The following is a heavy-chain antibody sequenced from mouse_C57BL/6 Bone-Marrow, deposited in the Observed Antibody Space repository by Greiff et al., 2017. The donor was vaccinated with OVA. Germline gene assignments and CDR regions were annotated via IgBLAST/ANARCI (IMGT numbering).Heavy chain of an antibody. CDR1: GFTFSSYG. D-gene: IGHD1-1*01. J-gene: IGHJ3*01. CDR3: ARPCSSPLAY. CDR2: ISSGGSYT. Sequence: EVQVVESGGDLVKPGGSLKLSCAASGFTFSSYGMSWVRQTPDKRLEWVATISSGGSYTYYPDSVKGRFTISRDNAKNTLYLQMSSLKSEDTAMYYCARPCSSPLAYWGQGTLVTVSA. V-gene: IGHV5-6*01.